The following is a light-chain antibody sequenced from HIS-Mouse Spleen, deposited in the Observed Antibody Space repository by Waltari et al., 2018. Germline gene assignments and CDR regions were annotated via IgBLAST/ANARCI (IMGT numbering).Light chain of an antibody. V-gene: IGLV3-10*01. J-gene: IGLJ3*02. CDR2: EDS. CDR1: ALPKKY. Sequence: SYVLTQPPSVSVAPGQTARITCSGDALPKKYAYWYQQKSGQAPVLVIYEDSKRPSGIPGRFSGSSSWTMATLTISGAQVEDEADYYCYSTDSSGNHRVFGGGTKLTVL. CDR3: YSTDSSGNHRV.